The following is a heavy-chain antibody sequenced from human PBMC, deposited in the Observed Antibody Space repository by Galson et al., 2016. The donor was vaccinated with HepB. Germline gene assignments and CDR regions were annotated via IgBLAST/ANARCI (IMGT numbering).Heavy chain of an antibody. CDR3: ARGVYDFWTGYLGPAGGYKYGMDV. CDR1: GDSVSSDRAA. Sequence: CAISGDSVSSDRAAWNWIRQSPSRGLEWLGRTYYRSAWYNDYGVSVKSRLTINGDTAKNQISLRLNSVTPEDSAVYYCARGVYDFWTGYLGPAGGYKYGMDVWGQGTTVTVSS. CDR2: TYYRSAWYN. D-gene: IGHD3-3*01. J-gene: IGHJ6*02. V-gene: IGHV6-1*01.